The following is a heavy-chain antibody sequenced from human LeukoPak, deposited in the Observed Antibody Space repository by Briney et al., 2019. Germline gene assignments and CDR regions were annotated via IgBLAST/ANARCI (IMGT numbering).Heavy chain of an antibody. D-gene: IGHD3-3*01. CDR3: ARDGVYDFWSGSYFDY. Sequence: SETLSLTCTVSGGSISSSSYYWGWIRQPPGKGLEWIGSIYYSGSTYYNPSLKSRVTISVDTSKNQFSLKLSSVTAADTAVYYCARDGVYDFWSGSYFDYWGQGTLVTVSS. V-gene: IGHV4-39*02. CDR2: IYYSGST. J-gene: IGHJ4*02. CDR1: GGSISSSSYY.